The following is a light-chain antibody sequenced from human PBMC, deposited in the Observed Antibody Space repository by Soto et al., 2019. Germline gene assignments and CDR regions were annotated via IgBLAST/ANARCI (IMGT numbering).Light chain of an antibody. V-gene: IGLV2-23*01. J-gene: IGLJ2*01. CDR2: ESS. Sequence: QSALTQPASVSGSPGQSITISCTGTSSDVGSYNLVSWYQQHPGKAPKLMIYESSKRPSGVSNRFSGSKSGSSASLTISGLQAEDESDYYCCSYAGGSTLVFGGGTKLTVL. CDR3: CSYAGGSTLV. CDR1: SSDVGSYNL.